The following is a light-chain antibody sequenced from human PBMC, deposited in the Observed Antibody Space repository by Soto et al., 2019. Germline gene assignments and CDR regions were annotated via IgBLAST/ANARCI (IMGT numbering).Light chain of an antibody. V-gene: IGKV3-20*01. Sequence: EIVLTQSPGTLSLSPGERATLSCRASQTFTRSYLAWYQQKPGQAPRLLIYGASNRATGIPDRFSGSGSGTDFTLTISRLEPEDFAVYYCQQYGSSGTFGQGTKVDIK. J-gene: IGKJ1*01. CDR3: QQYGSSGT. CDR2: GAS. CDR1: QTFTRSY.